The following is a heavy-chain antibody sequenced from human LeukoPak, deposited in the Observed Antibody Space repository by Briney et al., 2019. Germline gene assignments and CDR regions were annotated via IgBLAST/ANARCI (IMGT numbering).Heavy chain of an antibody. V-gene: IGHV4-34*01. CDR1: GGSFSSYY. Sequence: PSESLSLSCAVFGGSFSSYYWSWVRQAPGKGLEWIGEINESGTTNYNASLNNRVTISVDTSTNQFSLKLTSLTAADTAVFYCARALMTLVRGVPRTTLFHPWGQGTLVTVSS. D-gene: IGHD3-10*01. CDR3: ARALMTLVRGVPRTTLFHP. J-gene: IGHJ5*02. CDR2: INESGTT.